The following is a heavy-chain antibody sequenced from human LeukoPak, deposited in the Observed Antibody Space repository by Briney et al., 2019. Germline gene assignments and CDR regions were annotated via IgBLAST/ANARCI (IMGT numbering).Heavy chain of an antibody. CDR2: INHSGST. Sequence: SETLSLTCAVYGGSFSGYYWSWNRQPPGKGLEWIGEINHSGSTNYNPSLKSRVTISVDTSKNQFSLKLSSVTAADTAVYYCARATNDCSSTSCSLYYFDYWGQGTLVTVSS. CDR1: GGSFSGYY. V-gene: IGHV4-34*01. D-gene: IGHD2-2*01. J-gene: IGHJ4*02. CDR3: ARATNDCSSTSCSLYYFDY.